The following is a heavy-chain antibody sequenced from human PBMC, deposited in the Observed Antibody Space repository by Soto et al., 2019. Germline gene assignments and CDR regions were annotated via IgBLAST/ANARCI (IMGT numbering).Heavy chain of an antibody. CDR1: GFTFSSYS. J-gene: IGHJ5*02. Sequence: PGGSLRLSCAASGFTFSSYSMNWVRQAPGKGLEWVSYISSSSSTIYYADSVKGRFTISRDNAKNSLYLQMNSLRAEDTAVYYCARAPPRKQQLTNWFDPWGQGTLVTVSS. D-gene: IGHD6-13*01. CDR3: ARAPPRKQQLTNWFDP. CDR2: ISSSSSTI. V-gene: IGHV3-48*01.